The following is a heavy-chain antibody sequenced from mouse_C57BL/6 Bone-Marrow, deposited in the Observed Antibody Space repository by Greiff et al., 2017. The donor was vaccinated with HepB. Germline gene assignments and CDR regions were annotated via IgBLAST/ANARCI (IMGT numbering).Heavy chain of an antibody. J-gene: IGHJ2*01. V-gene: IGHV5-9-1*02. Sequence: EVRGVESGEGLVKPGGSLKLSCAASGFTFSSYAMSWVRQTPEKRLEWVAYISSGGDYIYYADTVKGRFTISRDNARNTLYLQMSSLKSEDTAMYYCTRGDGYLDYWGQGTTLTVSS. CDR2: ISSGGDYI. CDR1: GFTFSSYA. D-gene: IGHD2-3*01. CDR3: TRGDGYLDY.